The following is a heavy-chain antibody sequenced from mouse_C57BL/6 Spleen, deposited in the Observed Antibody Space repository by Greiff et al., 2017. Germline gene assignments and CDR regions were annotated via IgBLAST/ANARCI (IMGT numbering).Heavy chain of an antibody. CDR2: ILPGSGST. CDR3: ASIQLRLLGLFDY. CDR1: GYTFTGYW. D-gene: IGHD3-2*02. V-gene: IGHV1-9*01. Sequence: QVQLQQSGAELMKPGASVKLSCKATGYTFTGYWIEWVKQRPGHGLEWIGEILPGSGSTNYNEKFKGKATFTADTSANTAYLQLSSLTTEDSAIYYCASIQLRLLGLFDYWCQGTTLTVSS. J-gene: IGHJ2*01.